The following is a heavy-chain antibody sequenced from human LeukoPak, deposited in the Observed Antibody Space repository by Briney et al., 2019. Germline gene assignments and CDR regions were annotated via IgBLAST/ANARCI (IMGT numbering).Heavy chain of an antibody. D-gene: IGHD6-13*01. CDR1: GLTFSSYG. CDR3: AKAPIGSSWSYYYYMDV. J-gene: IGHJ6*03. V-gene: IGHV3-30*02. Sequence: GGSLRPSCAASGLTFSSYGMHWVRQAPGKGLEWVAFIRYDGSNKYYADSVKGRFTISRDNSKNTLYLQMNSLRAEDTAVYYCAKAPIGSSWSYYYYMDVWGKGTTVTISS. CDR2: IRYDGSNK.